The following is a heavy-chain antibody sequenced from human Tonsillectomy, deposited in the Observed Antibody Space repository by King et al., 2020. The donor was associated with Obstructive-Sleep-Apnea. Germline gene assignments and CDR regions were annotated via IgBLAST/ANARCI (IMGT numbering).Heavy chain of an antibody. CDR3: ARDMRFSGGSF. J-gene: IGHJ4*02. V-gene: IGHV3-11*01. CDR1: GFTFSDYY. CDR2: ISNSGSTT. Sequence: VQLVESGGGLVKPGGSLRLSCAASGFTFSDYYMSWIRQAPGKGLECVSYISNSGSTTYYADSVKGRFTISRANAKHSLYLQMNSLRAEDPAVYYCARDMRFSGGSFWGQGTLVTVSS. D-gene: IGHD2-15*01.